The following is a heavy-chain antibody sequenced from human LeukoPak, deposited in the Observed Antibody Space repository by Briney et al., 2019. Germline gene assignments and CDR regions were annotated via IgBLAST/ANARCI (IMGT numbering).Heavy chain of an antibody. Sequence: ETLSLTCSVSGGSISSYYWSWIRQPPGKGLEWVSVIYSGGSTYYADSVKGRFTISRDNSKNTLYLQMNSLRAEDTAVYYCARDTAGDAFDIWGQGTMVTVSS. CDR2: IYSGGST. D-gene: IGHD3-10*01. V-gene: IGHV3-66*01. CDR3: ARDTAGDAFDI. J-gene: IGHJ3*02. CDR1: GGSISSYY.